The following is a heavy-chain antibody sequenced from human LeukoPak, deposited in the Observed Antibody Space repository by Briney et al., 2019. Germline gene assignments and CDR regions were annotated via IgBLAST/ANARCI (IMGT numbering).Heavy chain of an antibody. D-gene: IGHD2-2*01. CDR1: GGSISSYY. CDR2: IYSGGST. V-gene: IGHV4-4*07. Sequence: SETLCLTCTVSGGSISSYYWSWIRQPAGKGLEWIGRIYSGGSTNYNPSLKSRVTMSVDSSNNQFSLKLSSVTAADTAVYYCASGDSTSNAFDIWGQGTMVTVSS. J-gene: IGHJ3*02. CDR3: ASGDSTSNAFDI.